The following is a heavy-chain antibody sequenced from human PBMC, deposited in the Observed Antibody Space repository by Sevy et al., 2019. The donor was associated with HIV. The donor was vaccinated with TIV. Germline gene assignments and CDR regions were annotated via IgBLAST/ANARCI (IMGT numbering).Heavy chain of an antibody. CDR3: AKALLLWFGDINGMDV. J-gene: IGHJ6*02. V-gene: IGHV3-23*01. D-gene: IGHD3-10*01. CDR1: GFTFSSYA. Sequence: GGSLRLSCAASGFTFSSYAMSWVRHAPGKGLEWVSAISGSGGSRYYADSVKGRFTISRDNSKNTLYLQMNSLRAEDRAVDYGAKALLLWFGDINGMDVWGQGTTVTVSS. CDR2: ISGSGGSR.